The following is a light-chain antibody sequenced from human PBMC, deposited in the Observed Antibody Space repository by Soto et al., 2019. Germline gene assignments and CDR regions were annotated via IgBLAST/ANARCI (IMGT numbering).Light chain of an antibody. CDR3: ATWDGSLPAEV. CDR1: SSNIGNNY. Sequence: QSVLTQPPSVSAAPGQTVIISCYGSSSNIGNNYVSWSQQLPGTAPKLLIYDNNKRPSGIPDRFSGSKSGTSGTLDITGLQTGDEADYYCATWDGSLPAEVFGGGTKLTVL. J-gene: IGLJ2*01. CDR2: DNN. V-gene: IGLV1-51*01.